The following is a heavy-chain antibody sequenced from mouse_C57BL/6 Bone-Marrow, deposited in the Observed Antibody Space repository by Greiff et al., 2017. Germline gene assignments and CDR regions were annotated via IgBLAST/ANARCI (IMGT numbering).Heavy chain of an antibody. Sequence: EVQLQQSGAELVRPGASVKLSCTASGFNIKDDYMHWVKQRPEQGLEWIGWFDPENGDTEYASKFQGKATLAADTSSNTAYLELSSLTSEDTAVYYWTSRYLDYWGQGTTLTVSS. V-gene: IGHV14-4*01. J-gene: IGHJ2*01. CDR1: GFNIKDDY. CDR3: TSRYLDY. CDR2: FDPENGDT.